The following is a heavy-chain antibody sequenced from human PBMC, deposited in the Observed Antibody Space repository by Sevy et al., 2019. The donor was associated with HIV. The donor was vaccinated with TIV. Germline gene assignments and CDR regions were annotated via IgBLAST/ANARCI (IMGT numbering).Heavy chain of an antibody. V-gene: IGHV4-34*01. CDR1: GGSFSGYY. CDR3: ARGKGSGRYGGNRNWFDP. J-gene: IGHJ5*02. CDR2: INHSGST. Sequence: SETLSLTCAVYGGSFSGYYWSWIRQPPGKGLEWIGEINHSGSTNYNPSLKSRVTISVDTSKNQFSLKLSSVTAADTAVYYCARGKGSGRYGGNRNWFDPWGQGTLVTVSS. D-gene: IGHD6-19*01.